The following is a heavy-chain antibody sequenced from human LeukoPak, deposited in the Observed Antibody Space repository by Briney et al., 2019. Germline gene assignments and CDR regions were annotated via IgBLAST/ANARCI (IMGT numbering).Heavy chain of an antibody. CDR2: ISGSGGST. J-gene: IGHJ4*02. CDR3: AKVDSYYGSGSYPFDY. V-gene: IGHV3-23*01. CDR1: GFTFSSYA. Sequence: GGSLRLSCAASGFTFSSYAMHWVRQAPGKGLEWVSAISGSGGSTYYADSVKGRFTISRDNSKNTLYLQMNSLRAEGTAVYYCAKVDSYYGSGSYPFDYWGQGTLVTVSS. D-gene: IGHD3-10*01.